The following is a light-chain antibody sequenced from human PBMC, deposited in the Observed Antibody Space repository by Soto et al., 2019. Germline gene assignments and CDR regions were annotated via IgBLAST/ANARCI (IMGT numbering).Light chain of an antibody. CDR3: SSYITSAIVV. Sequence: QSALTQPASVSASRGQSITISCTGTSSDVPGSNSVSWYQQHPGKAPILIIFDVFKRPSGVSDRFSASKSGNTASLTISGLQAEDEADDYCSSYITSAIVVFGGGTKLTVL. J-gene: IGLJ2*01. CDR2: DVF. V-gene: IGLV2-14*01. CDR1: SSDVPGSNS.